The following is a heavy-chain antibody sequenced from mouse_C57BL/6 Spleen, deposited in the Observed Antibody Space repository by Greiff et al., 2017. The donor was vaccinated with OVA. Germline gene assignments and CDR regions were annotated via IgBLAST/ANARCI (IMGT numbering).Heavy chain of an antibody. CDR2: IWWDDDK. CDR1: GFSLSTFGMG. D-gene: IGHD1-1*01. Sequence: QVTLKESGPGILQPAQTLSLTCTFSGFSLSTFGMGVGWIRQPSGKGLEWLAHIWWDDDKYYNPALKSRLTISKDTSKTQVFLKIADVDTADTATYCCARIVAASGISSFDYWGQGTTLTVSS. J-gene: IGHJ2*01. CDR3: ARIVAASGISSFDY. V-gene: IGHV8-8*01.